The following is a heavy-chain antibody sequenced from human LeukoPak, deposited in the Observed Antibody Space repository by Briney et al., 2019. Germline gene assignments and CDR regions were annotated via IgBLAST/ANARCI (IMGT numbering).Heavy chain of an antibody. CDR3: ARTSIATRHFDY. CDR1: GGSISSDAYF. CDR2: IYYSGST. J-gene: IGHJ4*02. V-gene: IGHV4-31*03. D-gene: IGHD6-6*01. Sequence: SQTLSLTCTVSGGSISSDAYFWSWIRQHPGKGLEWIGYIYYSGSTYYNPSLKSRVTISVDTSKNQFSLTLSSVTAADTAVYYCARTSIATRHFDYWGQGTLVTVSS.